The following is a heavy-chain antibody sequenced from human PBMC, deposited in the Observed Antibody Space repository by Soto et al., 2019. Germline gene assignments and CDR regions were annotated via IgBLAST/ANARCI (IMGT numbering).Heavy chain of an antibody. Sequence: PGGSLRLSCSASGFTFKSQAMRWVRQAPGKGLEYVSSIYTSGATTFYADAVKGRFIVSRDKSNNTLDLQMTSLKFKDGGVYYCVKGRAKHCSGRTCGLWMDLWGQGTTVTVSS. D-gene: IGHD6-19*01. V-gene: IGHV3-64D*06. CDR3: VKGRAKHCSGRTCGLWMDL. CDR2: IYTSGATT. CDR1: GFTFKSQA. J-gene: IGHJ6*02.